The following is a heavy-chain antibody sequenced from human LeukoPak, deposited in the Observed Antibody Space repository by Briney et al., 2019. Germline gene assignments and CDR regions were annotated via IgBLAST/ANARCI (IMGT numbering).Heavy chain of an antibody. D-gene: IGHD6-13*01. CDR1: GFTFSSFA. CDR2: ITGSGGST. V-gene: IGHV3-23*01. CDR3: AKDGSSSWYYFDF. J-gene: IGHJ4*02. Sequence: PGGSLRPSCAASGFTFSSFAMTWVRQAPGKGLEWVSVITGSGGSTYYADSVKGRFTISRDNSKNTLFLQMSSVRAEDTAKYFCAKDGSSSWYYFDFWGQGTPVTVSS.